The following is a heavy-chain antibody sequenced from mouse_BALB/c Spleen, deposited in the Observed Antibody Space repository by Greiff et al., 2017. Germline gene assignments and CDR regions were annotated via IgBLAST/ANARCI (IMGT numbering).Heavy chain of an antibody. V-gene: IGHV1S126*01. CDR1: GYSFTSYW. Sequence: QVQLKESGPQLVRPGASVKISCKASGYSFTSYWMHWVKQRPGQGLEWIGMIDPSDSETRLNQKFKDKATLTVDKSSSTAYMQLSSPTSEDSAVYYCARSGLGQYAMDYWGQGTSVTVSS. D-gene: IGHD3-3*01. J-gene: IGHJ4*01. CDR3: ARSGLGQYAMDY. CDR2: IDPSDSET.